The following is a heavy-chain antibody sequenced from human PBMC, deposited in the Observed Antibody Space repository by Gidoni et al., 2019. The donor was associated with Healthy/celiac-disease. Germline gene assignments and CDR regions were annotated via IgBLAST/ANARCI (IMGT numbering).Heavy chain of an antibody. CDR1: GGSISSGGYS. D-gene: IGHD3-10*01. J-gene: IGHJ3*02. CDR2: IYHSGST. CDR3: ARHYGSGSPYDAFDI. Sequence: QLQLQESGSGLVKPSQTLSLPCAVSGGSISSGGYSWSWIRQPPGKGLEWIGYIYHSGSTYYNPSLKSRVTISVDRSKNQFPLKLSSVTAADTAVYYCARHYGSGSPYDAFDIWGQGTMVTVSS. V-gene: IGHV4-30-2*01.